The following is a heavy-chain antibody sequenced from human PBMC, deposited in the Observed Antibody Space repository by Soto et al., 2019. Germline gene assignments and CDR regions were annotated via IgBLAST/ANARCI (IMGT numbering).Heavy chain of an antibody. CDR1: GFNPTTTP. CDR3: ATSFRYFDN. J-gene: IGHJ5*02. V-gene: IGHV3-23*01. CDR2: ISGTATRT. D-gene: IGHD3-9*01. Sequence: HPGWSLRLSCAVSGFNPTTTPLSWVRQPPGKGLEWVSTISGTATRTYYVDSVKGRFFISRDNSKNTVTLQMNNLTVDDTAVYYCATSFRYFDNWGQGTGSPSPQ.